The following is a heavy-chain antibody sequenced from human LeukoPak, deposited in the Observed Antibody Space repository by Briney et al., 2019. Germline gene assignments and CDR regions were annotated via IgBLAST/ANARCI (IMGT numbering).Heavy chain of an antibody. V-gene: IGHV3-23*01. J-gene: IGHJ4*02. CDR1: GFTFDNYR. D-gene: IGHD1-26*01. Sequence: GGSLRLSCAASGFTFDNYRMSWVRQAPGKGLEWVSTVNGDGGNTYYADSVKGRFTISRDNSKSTLILQMNSLRVEDTALYYCTKRVKYGGTWDHFADWGQGTLVTVSS. CDR2: VNGDGGNT. CDR3: TKRVKYGGTWDHFAD.